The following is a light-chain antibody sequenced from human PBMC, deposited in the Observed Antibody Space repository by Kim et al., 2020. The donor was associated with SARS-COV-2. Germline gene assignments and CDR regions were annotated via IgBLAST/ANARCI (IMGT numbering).Light chain of an antibody. J-gene: IGKJ5*01. CDR2: GAS. Sequence: EIVLTQSPGTLSLSPGERATLSCRARQSVSSSYLAWYQQKPGQAPRLLIYGASSRATGIPDRFSGSGSGTDLTLTINRLEPEDFAVYYCPHYGSSAPITFGHGTRLGIK. CDR3: PHYGSSAPIT. V-gene: IGKV3-20*01. CDR1: QSVSSSY.